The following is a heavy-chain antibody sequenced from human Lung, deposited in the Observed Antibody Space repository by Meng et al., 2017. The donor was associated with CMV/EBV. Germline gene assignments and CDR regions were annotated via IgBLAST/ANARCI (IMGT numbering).Heavy chain of an antibody. CDR3: TRVFGSGSQRYGGYYGMDV. J-gene: IGHJ6*02. CDR2: IYSGGTT. CDR1: DFTVSSNY. V-gene: IGHV3-53*01. D-gene: IGHD3-10*01. Sequence: GESLKISCAASDFTVSSNYMSWVRQAPGKGLEWVSLIYSGGTTYYADSVKGRFTISRDNSKNTLYLQMNSLRAEDTAVYYCTRVFGSGSQRYGGYYGMDVWGRGXTVTVSS.